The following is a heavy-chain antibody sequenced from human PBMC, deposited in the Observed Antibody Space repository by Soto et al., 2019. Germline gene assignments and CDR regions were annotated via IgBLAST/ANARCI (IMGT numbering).Heavy chain of an antibody. D-gene: IGHD3-16*01. Sequence: QAQLVQSGAEVKKPGASVKVSCKAYGYTFSNYYMHWVRQAPGQGLEWMGIINPSGGDTLYDKKFQGRVTMTRDTSTSTVYMELSSLRSEDTAVYYCTRGLNDYSTSSGRRSAQNGYYYGMDVWGQGTTVTVSS. CDR1: GYTFSNYY. V-gene: IGHV1-46*01. CDR2: INPSGGDT. CDR3: TRGLNDYSTSSGRRSAQNGYYYGMDV. J-gene: IGHJ6*02.